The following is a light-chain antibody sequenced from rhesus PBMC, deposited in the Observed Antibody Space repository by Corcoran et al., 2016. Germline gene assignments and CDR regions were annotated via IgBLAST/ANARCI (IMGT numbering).Light chain of an antibody. CDR1: QGISSY. CDR3: LQHNSYPLT. V-gene: IGKV1-28*03. J-gene: IGKJ4*01. CDR2: DAS. Sequence: DIQMTQSPSSLSASVGDTVTITCRASQGISSYLNWFQQKPGKAPTLLIYDASSWESGVPSRFSGSGSGTDFTLTISSLQPEDFAAYYCLQHNSYPLTFGGGTKVEIK.